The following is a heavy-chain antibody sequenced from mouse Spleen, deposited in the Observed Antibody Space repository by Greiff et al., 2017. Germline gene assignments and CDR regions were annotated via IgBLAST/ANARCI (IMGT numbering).Heavy chain of an antibody. V-gene: IGHV1-19*01. CDR1: GYTFTDYY. J-gene: IGHJ4*01. CDR3: ARRPIYYDGSYMDY. D-gene: IGHD1-1*01. Sequence: EVQLQQSGPVLVKPGASVKMSCKASGYTFTDYYMNWVKQSHGKSLEWIGVINPYNGGTSYNQKFKGKATLTVDKSSSTAYMELNSLTSEDSAVYYCARRPIYYDGSYMDYWGQGTSVTVSS. CDR2: INPYNGGT.